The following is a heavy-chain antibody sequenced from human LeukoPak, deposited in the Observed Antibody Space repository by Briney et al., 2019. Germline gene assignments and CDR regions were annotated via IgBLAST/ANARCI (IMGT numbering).Heavy chain of an antibody. V-gene: IGHV4-59*01. CDR3: ARERMIGHYYYGMDV. CDR2: IYYNGIS. Sequence: SETLSLTRTVSGGSISGYYWSWIRQPPGKGLEWIAYIYYNGISNYNPSLKSRVIISVDSSKNQFSLKLTSVTAADTAVYYCARERMIGHYYYGMDVWGQGTTVTVSS. D-gene: IGHD2/OR15-2a*01. J-gene: IGHJ6*02. CDR1: GGSISGYY.